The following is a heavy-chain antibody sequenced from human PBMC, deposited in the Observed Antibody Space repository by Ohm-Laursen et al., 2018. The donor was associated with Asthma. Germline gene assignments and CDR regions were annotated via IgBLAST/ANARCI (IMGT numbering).Heavy chain of an antibody. J-gene: IGHJ3*02. CDR3: ARGPLYYYGSGSYYNSGAFDI. Sequence: SSVKVSCKASGGTFSSYAISWVRQAPGQGLEWMGGIIPIFGTANYAQKFQGRVTITADESTITAYMELSSLRSEDTAVYYCARGPLYYYGSGSYYNSGAFDIWGQGTMVTVSS. D-gene: IGHD3-10*01. CDR1: GGTFSSYA. CDR2: IIPIFGTA. V-gene: IGHV1-69*01.